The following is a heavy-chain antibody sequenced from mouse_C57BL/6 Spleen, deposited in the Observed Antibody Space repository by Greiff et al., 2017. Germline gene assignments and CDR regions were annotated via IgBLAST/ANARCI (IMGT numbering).Heavy chain of an antibody. CDR2: ISDGGSYT. Sequence: EVQVVESGGGLVKPGGSLKLSCAASGFTFSSYAMSWVRQTPEKRLEWVATISDGGSYTYYPDNVKGRFSISRDNAKNNLYLQMKHLKSEDTAMYYCARDRNYYGSEGFAYWGKGTLVTGSA. CDR3: ARDRNYYGSEGFAY. J-gene: IGHJ3*01. V-gene: IGHV5-4*01. CDR1: GFTFSSYA. D-gene: IGHD1-1*01.